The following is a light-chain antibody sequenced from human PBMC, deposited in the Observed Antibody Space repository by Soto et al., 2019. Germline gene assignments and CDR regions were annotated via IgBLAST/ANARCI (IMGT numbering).Light chain of an antibody. Sequence: TQSPQILSLCPGERATLSCLSSQSISSFFALYQQKPGQLPRLLIYVTSNTATGFPARFSGSGSATDFTLSISILAPEDCALYYCPHRTILLTGFAQGTRLEIK. J-gene: IGKJ5*01. CDR2: VTS. V-gene: IGKV3-11*01. CDR3: PHRTILLTG. CDR1: QSISSF.